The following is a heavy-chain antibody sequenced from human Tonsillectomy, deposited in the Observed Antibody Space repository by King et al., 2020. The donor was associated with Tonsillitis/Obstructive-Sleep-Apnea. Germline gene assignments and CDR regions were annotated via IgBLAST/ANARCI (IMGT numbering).Heavy chain of an antibody. D-gene: IGHD3-3*01. Sequence: QLQESGPGLVKPSETLSLTCTVSGGSISSSSYYWGWIRQPPGKGLEWIGSSYYSGSTYYNPSLKSRVTISVDTSKNQVSLKLSSVTAADTAVYNCAGHSIFGVIITLLNWFDPWGQGTLVTVSS. V-gene: IGHV4-39*01. CDR2: SYYSGST. CDR1: GGSISSSSYY. CDR3: AGHSIFGVIITLLNWFDP. J-gene: IGHJ5*02.